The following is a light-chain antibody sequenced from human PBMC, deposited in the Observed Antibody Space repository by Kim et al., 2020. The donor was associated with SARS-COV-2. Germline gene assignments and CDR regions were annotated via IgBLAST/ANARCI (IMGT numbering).Light chain of an antibody. CDR3: QQYADSPPT. V-gene: IGKV3-20*01. J-gene: IGKJ1*01. Sequence: PGERATLSCRASQSISSIHLAWYQHKPGQAPRLIIYGISTRATGIPDRFSGSGSETDFTLTISRLEPEDFAVYYCQQYADSPPTFGQGTKV. CDR2: GIS. CDR1: QSISSIH.